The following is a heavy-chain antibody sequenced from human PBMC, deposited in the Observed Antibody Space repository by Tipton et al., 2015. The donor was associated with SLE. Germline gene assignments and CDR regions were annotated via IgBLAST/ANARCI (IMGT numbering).Heavy chain of an antibody. CDR3: AREALYYYYMDV. CDR2: IYTSGST. V-gene: IGHV4-4*08. Sequence: TLSLTCTVSGGSISSYYWSWIRQPPGKGLEWIGRIYTSGSTNYNPSLKSRVTISVDTSKNQFSLKLSSVTAADTAVYYCAREALYYYYMDVWGKGTTVTVSS. CDR1: GGSISSYY. J-gene: IGHJ6*03.